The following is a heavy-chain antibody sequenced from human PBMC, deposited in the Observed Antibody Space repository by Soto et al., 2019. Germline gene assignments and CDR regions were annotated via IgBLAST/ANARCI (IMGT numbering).Heavy chain of an antibody. Sequence: EVQLVESGGGLVQPGGSLRLSCVASGFTFSSYWMSWVRQAPGKGLEWVANIKQDGSEKYYVDSVKGRFTISRDNAKKSLYLQMNSLRAEDTAVYYCAREPYCSSTSCFLRDWGQGTLVTVSS. V-gene: IGHV3-7*01. J-gene: IGHJ4*02. CDR3: AREPYCSSTSCFLRD. CDR1: GFTFSSYW. CDR2: IKQDGSEK. D-gene: IGHD2-2*01.